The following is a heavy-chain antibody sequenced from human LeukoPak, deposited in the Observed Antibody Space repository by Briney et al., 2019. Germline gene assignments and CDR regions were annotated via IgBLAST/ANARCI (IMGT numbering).Heavy chain of an antibody. J-gene: IGHJ6*02. CDR1: GYTFTSYY. Sequence: AASVKVSCKASGYTFTSYYTHWVRQAPGQGLEWMGIINPSGGSTSYAQKFQGRVTMTRDTSTSTVYMELSSLRSEDTAVYYCARDLKAYCGGDCYSVYGMDVWGQGTTVTVSS. CDR3: ARDLKAYCGGDCYSVYGMDV. D-gene: IGHD2-21*02. CDR2: INPSGGST. V-gene: IGHV1-46*01.